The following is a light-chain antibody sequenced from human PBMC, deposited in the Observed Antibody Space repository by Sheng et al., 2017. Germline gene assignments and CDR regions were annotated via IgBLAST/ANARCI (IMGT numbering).Light chain of an antibody. CDR1: QSVSSSY. CDR2: AAS. V-gene: IGKV3-20*01. J-gene: IGKJ1*01. CDR3: QQYGTLWT. Sequence: EIVLTQSPGTLSLSPGERATLSCRALQSVSSSYLAWYQQKPGQAPRLLIYAASNRATGIPDRFSGSGSGTDFTLTISRLEPEDFAVYYCQQYGTLWTFGQGTKVGNQT.